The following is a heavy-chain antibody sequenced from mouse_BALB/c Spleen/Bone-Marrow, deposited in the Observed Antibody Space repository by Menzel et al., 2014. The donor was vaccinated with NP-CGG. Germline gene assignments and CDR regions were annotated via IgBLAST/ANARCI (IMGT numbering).Heavy chain of an antibody. CDR2: ISSGGSNT. J-gene: IGHJ4*01. CDR1: GFTFSSYG. Sequence: EVQLQQSGGDLVKPGGSLKLSCAASGFTFSSYGMSWGRQTPDKRLEWVATISSGGSNTYYPGSVKGRFTISRDNAKNTLYLQMCSLKSEHTAMYYCARHQRYYAMNYWVKEPQSPSPQ. CDR3: ARHQRYYAMNY. V-gene: IGHV5-6*01.